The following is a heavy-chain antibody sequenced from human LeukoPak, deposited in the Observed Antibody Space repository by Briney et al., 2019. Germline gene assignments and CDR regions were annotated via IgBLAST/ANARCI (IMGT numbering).Heavy chain of an antibody. CDR3: AKARSAVRGVIGYFDY. CDR1: GFTFSSYA. J-gene: IGHJ4*02. V-gene: IGHV3-23*01. D-gene: IGHD3-10*01. CDR2: IGGSGGST. Sequence: TGGSLRLSCAASGFTFSSYAMSWVRQAPGKGLEWVSAIGGSGGSTYYADSVKGRFTISRDNSKNTLYLQMNSLRAEDTAVYYCAKARSAVRGVIGYFDYWGRGTLVTVSS.